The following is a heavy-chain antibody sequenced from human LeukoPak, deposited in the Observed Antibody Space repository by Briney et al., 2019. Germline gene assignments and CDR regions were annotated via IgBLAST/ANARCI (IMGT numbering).Heavy chain of an antibody. CDR2: ISSNGGST. CDR1: GFTFSSYA. D-gene: IGHD4-17*01. J-gene: IGHJ4*02. V-gene: IGHV3-64*01. Sequence: PGGSLRLSCAASGFTFSSYAMHWVRQAPGKGLEYVSAISSNGGSTYYANSVKGRFTISRDNSKNTLHLQMGSLRAEDMAVYYCARAGTVTTIPPNYWGQGTLVTVSS. CDR3: ARAGTVTTIPPNY.